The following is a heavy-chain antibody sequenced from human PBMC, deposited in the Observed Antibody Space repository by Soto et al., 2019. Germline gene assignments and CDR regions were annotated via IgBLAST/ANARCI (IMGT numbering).Heavy chain of an antibody. D-gene: IGHD3-10*01. Sequence: EVQLLESGGGLVQPGGSLRLSCAASGFTFSSYAMSWVRQAPGKGLEWVSAISGSGGSTYYADSVKGRFTISRDNSKHRLYLQMNSLRAEDTAVYYCAKGSVAGELLFYSGMDVWGQGTTVTVSS. CDR1: GFTFSSYA. J-gene: IGHJ6*02. CDR3: AKGSVAGELLFYSGMDV. V-gene: IGHV3-23*01. CDR2: ISGSGGST.